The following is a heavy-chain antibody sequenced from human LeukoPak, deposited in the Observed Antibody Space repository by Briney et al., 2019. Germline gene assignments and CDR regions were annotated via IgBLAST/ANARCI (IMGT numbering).Heavy chain of an antibody. Sequence: SGTLSLTCAVYGGSFSGYYWSWIRQPPGKGLEWIGEINHSGSTNYNPSLKSRVTISVDTSKNQFSLKLSSVTAADTAVYYCASPKAKAGPWGQGTLVTVSS. CDR3: ASPKAKAGP. CDR1: GGSFSGYY. D-gene: IGHD6-13*01. J-gene: IGHJ5*02. V-gene: IGHV4-34*01. CDR2: INHSGST.